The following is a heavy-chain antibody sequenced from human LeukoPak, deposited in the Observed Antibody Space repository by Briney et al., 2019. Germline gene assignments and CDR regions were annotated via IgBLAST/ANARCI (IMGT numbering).Heavy chain of an antibody. CDR2: IYSGGST. Sequence: GGSLRLSCAASGFTVSTNYMSWVRQAPGKGLEWVSVIYSGGSTYYADSVKGRFTISRDNSKNTLYLQMNSLRAEDTAVYYCAKAASRGYLDYWGQGTLVTVSS. V-gene: IGHV3-66*01. D-gene: IGHD3-22*01. CDR3: AKAASRGYLDY. J-gene: IGHJ4*02. CDR1: GFTVSTNY.